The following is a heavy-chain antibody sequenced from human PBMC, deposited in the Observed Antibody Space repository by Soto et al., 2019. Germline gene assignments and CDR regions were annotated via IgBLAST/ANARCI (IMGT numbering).Heavy chain of an antibody. J-gene: IGHJ5*02. CDR3: ARDWRRSFVSGWFDP. CDR1: GGTFSSYA. CDR2: IIPIFGTA. V-gene: IGHV1-69*01. D-gene: IGHD6-13*01. Sequence: QVQLVQSGAEVKKPGSSVKVSCKASGGTFSSYAISWVRQAPGQGLEWMGGIIPIFGTANYAHKFQGRVTITADESTSTAYMELSSLRSEDTAVYYCARDWRRSFVSGWFDPWGQGTLVTVSS.